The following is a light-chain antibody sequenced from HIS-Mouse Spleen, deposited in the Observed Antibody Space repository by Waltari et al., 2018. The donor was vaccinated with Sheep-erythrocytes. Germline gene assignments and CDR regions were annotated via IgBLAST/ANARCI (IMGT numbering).Light chain of an antibody. CDR3: SSYAGSNNWV. CDR2: EVS. V-gene: IGLV2-8*01. J-gene: IGLJ3*02. Sequence: QSALPQPPPPSGSPGPSVTIPRTGPSSAVGGHNYVSWYQQHPGKAPKLMIYEVSKPPSGVPDRFSGSKSGNTASLTVSGLQAEDEADYYCSSYAGSNNWVFGGGTKLTVL. CDR1: SSAVGGHNY.